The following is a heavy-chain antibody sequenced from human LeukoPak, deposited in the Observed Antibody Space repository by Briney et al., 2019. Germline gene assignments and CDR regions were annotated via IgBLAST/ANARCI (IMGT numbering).Heavy chain of an antibody. J-gene: IGHJ4*02. CDR1: GFTFSSYW. CDR2: INSDGSSA. CDR3: AREEGSGWYEESIDY. D-gene: IGHD6-19*01. V-gene: IGHV3-74*01. Sequence: GGSLRLSCAASGFTFSSYWMHWVRQAPGKGLVWVSRINSDGSSASYADSVKGRFTISRDNAKNTLYLQMNSLRAEDTAVYYCAREEGSGWYEESIDYWGQGTLVTVSS.